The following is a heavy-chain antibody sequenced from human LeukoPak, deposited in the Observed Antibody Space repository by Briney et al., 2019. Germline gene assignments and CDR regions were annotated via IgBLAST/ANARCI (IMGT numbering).Heavy chain of an antibody. CDR1: GGSISSYY. D-gene: IGHD1-26*01. J-gene: IGHJ4*02. CDR3: ARLPAVGTIDY. V-gene: IGHV4-59*08. Sequence: PSETLSLTCTVSGGSISSYYWSWIRQPPGKGLEWIGYIYYSGSTNYNPSFKSRVTISVDTSKNQFSLKLSSVTAADTAVYYCARLPAVGTIDYWGQGTLVTVSS. CDR2: IYYSGST.